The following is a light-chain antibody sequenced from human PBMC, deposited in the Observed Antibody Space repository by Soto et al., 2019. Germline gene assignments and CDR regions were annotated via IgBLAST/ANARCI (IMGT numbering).Light chain of an antibody. J-gene: IGKJ1*01. CDR3: QHYNDYSRT. Sequence: DIQMSQSPSTLSASVGDRVTITCRASQSINTWLAWYQQKPGKAPKLLIYKASTLENEVPSRFSGSGSGTEFTLTISSLRPEDFATYYCQHYNDYSRTFGQGTKVEIK. V-gene: IGKV1-5*03. CDR1: QSINTW. CDR2: KAS.